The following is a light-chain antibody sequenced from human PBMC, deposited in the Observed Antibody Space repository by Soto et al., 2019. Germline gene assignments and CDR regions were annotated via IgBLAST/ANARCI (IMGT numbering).Light chain of an antibody. CDR1: QSVSSSY. CDR3: QKYGSSPRT. J-gene: IGKJ1*01. V-gene: IGKV3-20*01. CDR2: GAS. Sequence: ELVLTQSPGTLSLSPGERATLSCRGSQSVSSSYLAWYQQKPGQAPRLLIYGASSRATGIPDRFSGSGSGTDLTLTISSLEPEDFAVYYCQKYGSSPRTCGQGTKVDIK.